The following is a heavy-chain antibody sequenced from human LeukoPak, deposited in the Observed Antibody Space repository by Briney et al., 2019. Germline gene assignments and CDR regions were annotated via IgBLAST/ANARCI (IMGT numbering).Heavy chain of an antibody. CDR2: IYDSGST. Sequence: PSETLSLTCTVSGGSIRSSYYYWGWIRQPPGKGLEWIGSIYDSGSTYYNPSLKSRVTFSINKSQNQVFLNLGSVTAADTAVYYCARADIAWNPAYYWGQGTLAIVSS. CDR3: ARADIAWNPAYY. D-gene: IGHD1-1*01. V-gene: IGHV4-39*07. J-gene: IGHJ4*02. CDR1: GGSIRSSYYY.